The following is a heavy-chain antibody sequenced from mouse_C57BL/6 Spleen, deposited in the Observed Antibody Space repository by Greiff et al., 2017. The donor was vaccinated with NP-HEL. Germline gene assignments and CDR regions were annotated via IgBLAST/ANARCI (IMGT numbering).Heavy chain of an antibody. CDR3: ARESLYDYAMDY. Sequence: EVKLLESGPGLVKPSQSLSLTCSVTGYSITSGYYWNWIRQFPGNKLEWMGYISYDGSNNYNPSLKNRISITRDTSKNQFFLKLNSVTTEDTATYYCARESLYDYAMDYWGQGTSVTVSS. CDR1: GYSITSGYY. CDR2: ISYDGSN. V-gene: IGHV3-6*01. J-gene: IGHJ4*01. D-gene: IGHD1-3*01.